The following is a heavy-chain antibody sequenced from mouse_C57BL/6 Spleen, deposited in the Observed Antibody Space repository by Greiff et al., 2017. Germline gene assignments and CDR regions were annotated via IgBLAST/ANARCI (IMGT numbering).Heavy chain of an antibody. V-gene: IGHV1-82*01. CDR1: GYAFSSSW. Sequence: QVQLQQSGPELVKPGASVKISCKASGYAFSSSWMNWVKQRPGTGLEWIGRIYPGDVDTNYNGKFKGKATLTAEKSSSTAYMERSSLTSEDSAVYFSARKRDITTVVDYWGQGTTLTVSS. J-gene: IGHJ2*01. CDR2: IYPGDVDT. D-gene: IGHD1-1*01. CDR3: ARKRDITTVVDY.